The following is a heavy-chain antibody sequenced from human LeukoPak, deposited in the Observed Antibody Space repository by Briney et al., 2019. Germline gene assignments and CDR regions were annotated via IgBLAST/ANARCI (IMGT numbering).Heavy chain of an antibody. J-gene: IGHJ4*02. CDR2: IYYSGST. CDR3: ARENTAMASDY. V-gene: IGHV4-59*12. D-gene: IGHD5-18*01. CDR1: GGSISSYY. Sequence: PSETLSLTCTVSGGSISSYYWSWIRQPPGKGLEWIGYIYYSGSTYYNPSLKSRVTISVDASKNQFSLKLSSVTAADTAVYYCARENTAMASDYWGQGTLVTVSS.